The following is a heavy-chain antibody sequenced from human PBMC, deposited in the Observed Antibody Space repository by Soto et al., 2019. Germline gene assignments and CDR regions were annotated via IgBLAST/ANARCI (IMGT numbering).Heavy chain of an antibody. D-gene: IGHD2-2*01. CDR1: GYIFTNYA. CDR2: INAGTGDT. V-gene: IGHV1-3*01. J-gene: IGHJ4*02. CDR3: ARGSASDWPPDY. Sequence: QVPLVQSGAEAKKPGAAVRVSCKTSGYIFTNYAVHWVRQAPGQRLEWMGWINAGTGDTKYSQKFQGRVTLTRDSSATTAYMELSSLTSEDTALYYCARGSASDWPPDYWGQGTLVTVSS.